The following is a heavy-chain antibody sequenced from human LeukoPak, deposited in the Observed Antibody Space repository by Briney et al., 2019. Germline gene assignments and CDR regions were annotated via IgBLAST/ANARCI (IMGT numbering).Heavy chain of an antibody. CDR3: ARKGGYGLDFDY. CDR2: ISSSGSTI. V-gene: IGHV3-48*03. Sequence: PGGSLRLSCAASGFTFRSYEMNWGRQAPWKGLEWVSYISSSGSTIYYAEFVKGRFTISRDNAKNSLYLQMNSLRAEDTAVYYCARKGGYGLDFDYWGQGALVTVSS. J-gene: IGHJ4*02. CDR1: GFTFRSYE. D-gene: IGHD5-18*01.